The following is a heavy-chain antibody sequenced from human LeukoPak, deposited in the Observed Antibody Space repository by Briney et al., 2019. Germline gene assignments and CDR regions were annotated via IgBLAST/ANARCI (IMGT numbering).Heavy chain of an antibody. Sequence: GGSLRLSCSASGFSFRTHGMSWVRQAPGKGLEWVALIRYDGSTEYYVDSVKGGFTISRDNSKNTLYLQMNSMKPENTAVYYFAKDGGKRGYSFGQGGDYFYYMDVWGKGTMVTVSS. V-gene: IGHV3-30*02. CDR1: GFSFRTHG. CDR3: AKDGGKRGYSFGQGGDYFYYMDV. J-gene: IGHJ6*03. CDR2: IRYDGSTE. D-gene: IGHD5-18*01.